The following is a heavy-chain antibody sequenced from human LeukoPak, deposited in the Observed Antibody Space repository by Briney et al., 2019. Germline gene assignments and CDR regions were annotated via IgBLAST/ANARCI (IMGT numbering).Heavy chain of an antibody. CDR1: GFTVSSNY. Sequence: PGGSLCLACAASGFTVSSNYMSWVRQAPGKGLEWVSVIYSGGSTYYADSVKGRFTISRDNSKNTLYLQMNTPRAEDTAVYYCARSGTDSNTSSGYQPISNGMYVWEQALMVTVSS. CDR2: IYSGGST. J-gene: IGHJ6*01. V-gene: IGHV3-66*01. CDR3: ARSGTDSNTSSGYQPISNGMYV. D-gene: IGHD3-22*01.